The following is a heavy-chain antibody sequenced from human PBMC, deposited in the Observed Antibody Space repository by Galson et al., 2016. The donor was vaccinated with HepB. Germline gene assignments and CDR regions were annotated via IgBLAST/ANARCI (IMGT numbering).Heavy chain of an antibody. V-gene: IGHV1-18*01. J-gene: IGHJ4*02. D-gene: IGHD2-21*01. CDR1: GYSFAAYG. Sequence: SVKVSCKASGYSFAAYGISWVRQAPGQGLEWMGWISAYNGNTNYGQKFQDRVTMTIETSMSTAYMEMRSLRSDDTAVYYCARGIVWSYFDFWGQGALVTVSS. CDR3: ARGIVWSYFDF. CDR2: ISAYNGNT.